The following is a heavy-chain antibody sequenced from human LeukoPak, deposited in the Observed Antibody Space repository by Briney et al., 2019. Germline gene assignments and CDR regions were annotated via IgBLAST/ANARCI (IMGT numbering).Heavy chain of an antibody. Sequence: PGRSLRLSCAASGFTFSSYAMHWVRQAPGKGLEWVAVISYDGSNKYYADSVKGRFTISRDNSKNTLYLQMNSLRAEDTAVYYCARGGIVVVPAALPGYWGQGTLVTVSS. D-gene: IGHD2-2*01. CDR2: ISYDGSNK. V-gene: IGHV3-30-3*01. CDR1: GFTFSSYA. CDR3: ARGGIVVVPAALPGY. J-gene: IGHJ4*02.